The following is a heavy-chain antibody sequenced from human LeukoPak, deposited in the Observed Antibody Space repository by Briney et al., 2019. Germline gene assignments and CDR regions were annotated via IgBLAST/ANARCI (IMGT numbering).Heavy chain of an antibody. CDR2: ISTVSTYT. CDR1: GFTFSDYS. Sequence: PGGSLRLSCAASGFTFSDYSMTWVRQAPGKGLEWVSSISTVSTYTFYSDSVKCRFTISRDNRKNTLYLQMSSLSAEDTAVYYCARDGSGFYYYYYMDVWGRGTAVTVSS. CDR3: ARDGSGFYYYYYMDV. V-gene: IGHV3-21*01. D-gene: IGHD6-25*01. J-gene: IGHJ6*03.